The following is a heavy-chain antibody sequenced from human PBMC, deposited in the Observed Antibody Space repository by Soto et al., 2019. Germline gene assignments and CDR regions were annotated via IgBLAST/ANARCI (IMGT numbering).Heavy chain of an antibody. D-gene: IGHD3-22*01. V-gene: IGHV3-30*18. Sequence: QVQLVESGGGVVQPGRSLRLSCAASGFTFSSYGMHWVRQAPGKGLEWVAVISYDGSNKYYADSVKGRFTISRDNSKNTLYLQMNRLRAEDTAVYYCAQEIYYYDSSGPDYWGQGTLVTVSS. CDR3: AQEIYYYDSSGPDY. CDR2: ISYDGSNK. CDR1: GFTFSSYG. J-gene: IGHJ4*02.